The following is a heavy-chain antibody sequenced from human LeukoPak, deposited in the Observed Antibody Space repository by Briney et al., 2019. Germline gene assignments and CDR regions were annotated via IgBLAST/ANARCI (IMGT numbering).Heavy chain of an antibody. CDR3: AREAYDLSQDYFAMDV. Sequence: GGSLRLSCAASGFSFSQYWIHWVRQPPGKGLEWVSYISPSSNYKYYANSLKGRITISRDNAKNSLYLQMNSLRAEDTAVYYCAREAYDLSQDYFAMDVWGQGTTVTVSS. CDR1: GFSFSQYW. V-gene: IGHV3-21*01. CDR2: ISPSSNYK. D-gene: IGHD3/OR15-3a*01. J-gene: IGHJ6*02.